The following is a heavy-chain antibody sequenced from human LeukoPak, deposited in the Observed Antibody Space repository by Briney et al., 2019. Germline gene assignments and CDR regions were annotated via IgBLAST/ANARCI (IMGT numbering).Heavy chain of an antibody. CDR3: ASLLWFGDSDYYYMDV. J-gene: IGHJ6*03. CDR2: ISWDGGST. V-gene: IGHV3-43D*03. D-gene: IGHD3-10*01. Sequence: GGSLRLSCAASGFTFDDYGLSWVRQAPGKGLEWVSLISWDGGSTYYADSVKGRFTISRDNSKNSLYLQMNSLRAEDTALYYCASLLWFGDSDYYYMDVWGKGTTVTVSS. CDR1: GFTFDDYG.